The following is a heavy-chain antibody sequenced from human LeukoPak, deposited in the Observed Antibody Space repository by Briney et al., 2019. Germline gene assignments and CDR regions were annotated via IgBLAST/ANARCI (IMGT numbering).Heavy chain of an antibody. D-gene: IGHD3-3*01. CDR2: ISGSGGST. J-gene: IGHJ4*02. CDR3: AISYDFWSGYYGY. Sequence: GGSLRLSCAASGFTFSAYAMSWVRQAPGKGLEWVSAISGSGGSTYYADSVKGRFTISRDNSKNTLYLQMNSLRAEDTAVYYCAISYDFWSGYYGYWGQGTLVTVSS. CDR1: GFTFSAYA. V-gene: IGHV3-23*01.